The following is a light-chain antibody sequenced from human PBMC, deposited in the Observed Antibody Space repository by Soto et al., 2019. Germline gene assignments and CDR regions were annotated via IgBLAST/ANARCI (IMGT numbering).Light chain of an antibody. J-gene: IGKJ1*01. V-gene: IGKV3-20*01. CDR2: GAS. CDR3: QQYGSSPPWK. Sequence: EIVLTQSPGTLSLSPEERATLSCRASQSVSSSYLAWYQQKPGQAPRLLIYGASSRATGIPDRFSGSGSGIDFTLTISRLEPEEFAVYYCQQYGSSPPWKFGQGTNVDIK. CDR1: QSVSSSY.